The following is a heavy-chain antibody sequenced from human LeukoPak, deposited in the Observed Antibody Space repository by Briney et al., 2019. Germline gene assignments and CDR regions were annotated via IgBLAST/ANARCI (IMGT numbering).Heavy chain of an antibody. CDR2: ISPSNGDT. CDR3: ARGGYMSVYDY. Sequence: GASVKVSRTASGYTFISNGISWVRQAPGQGLEWMGWISPSNGDTNYAQRVQDRVTMTTDPSTSTAYMELRSLRSDDTAVYFCARGGYMSVYDYWGQGTRVTVS. V-gene: IGHV1-18*01. J-gene: IGHJ4*02. CDR1: GYTFISNG. D-gene: IGHD6-13*01.